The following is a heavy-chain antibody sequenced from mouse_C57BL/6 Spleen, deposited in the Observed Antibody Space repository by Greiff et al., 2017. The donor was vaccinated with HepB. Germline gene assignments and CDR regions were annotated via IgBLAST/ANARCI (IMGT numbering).Heavy chain of an antibody. Sequence: VQLQQPGAELVMPGASVKLSCKASGYTFTSYWMHWVKQRPGQGLEWIGEIDPSDSYTNYNQKFKGKSTLTVDKSSSTAYMQLSSLTSEDSAVYDCATVVATDYFDYWGQGTTLTVSS. V-gene: IGHV1-69*01. CDR1: GYTFTSYW. CDR2: IDPSDSYT. J-gene: IGHJ2*01. D-gene: IGHD1-1*01. CDR3: ATVVATDYFDY.